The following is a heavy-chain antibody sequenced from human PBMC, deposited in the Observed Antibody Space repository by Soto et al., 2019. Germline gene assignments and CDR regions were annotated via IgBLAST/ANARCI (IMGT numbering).Heavy chain of an antibody. CDR1: GFTFSDYY. CDR3: ARVLYDFWSGYLPPPLYDYDYGMDV. CDR2: ISSSGSTI. Sequence: GGSLRLSCAASGFTFSDYYMSWIRQAPGKGLEWVSYISSSGSTIYYADSVKGRFTISRDNAKNSLYLQMNSLRAEDTAVYYCARVLYDFWSGYLPPPLYDYDYGMDVWGQGTTVTVSS. J-gene: IGHJ6*02. D-gene: IGHD3-3*01. V-gene: IGHV3-11*01.